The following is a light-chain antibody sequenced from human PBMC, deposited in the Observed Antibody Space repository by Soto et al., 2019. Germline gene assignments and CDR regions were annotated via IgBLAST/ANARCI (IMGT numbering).Light chain of an antibody. V-gene: IGKV3-20*01. J-gene: IGKJ5*01. CDR2: GAS. CDR3: QQYGTSPIT. Sequence: DNVLTQSPGTLSLSRGERATLSCRASQTVSSYLTWYQQRPGQAPRLLIYGASKRATGIPDRFSGSGSGTDFTLTISRLEPEDFALYYCQQYGTSPITFGQGTRLAIK. CDR1: QTVSSY.